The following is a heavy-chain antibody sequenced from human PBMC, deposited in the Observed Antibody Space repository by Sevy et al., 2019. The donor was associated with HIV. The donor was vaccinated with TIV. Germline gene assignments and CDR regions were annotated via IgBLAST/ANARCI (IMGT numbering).Heavy chain of an antibody. CDR3: AKCYYGSGSYPDY. V-gene: IGHV3-23*01. CDR1: GFTFSSYV. CDR2: ISGSGGST. J-gene: IGHJ4*02. Sequence: GGSLRLSCAASGFTFSSYVMSWVRQAPGKGLEWVSAISGSGGSTYYADSVKGRFTISRDNSKNTLYLQMNSLRAEDTAVYYCAKCYYGSGSYPDYWGQGTLVTVSS. D-gene: IGHD3-10*01.